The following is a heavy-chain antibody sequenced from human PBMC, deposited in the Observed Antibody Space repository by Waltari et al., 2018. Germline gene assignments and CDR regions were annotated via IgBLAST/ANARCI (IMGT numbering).Heavy chain of an antibody. CDR3: ARDPHSSSSEGVWFDP. Sequence: QVQLVQSGAEVKKPGASVKVSCKASGYTFTGYYMHWVRQAPGQGLEWMGRINPNSGGTNYAQKFQGRVTMTRDTSISTAYMELSRLRSDDTAVYYCARDPHSSSSEGVWFDPWGQGTLVTVSS. CDR2: INPNSGGT. J-gene: IGHJ5*02. D-gene: IGHD6-6*01. V-gene: IGHV1-2*06. CDR1: GYTFTGYY.